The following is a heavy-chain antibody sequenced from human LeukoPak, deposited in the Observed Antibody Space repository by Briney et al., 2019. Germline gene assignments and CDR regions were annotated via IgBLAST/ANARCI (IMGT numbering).Heavy chain of an antibody. Sequence: SVKVSCKASGGTFSSYAISWVRQAPGQGLEWMGGIIPIFGTANYAQKSQGRVTITTDESTSTAYMELSSLRSEDTAVYYCAREFLGYCSSTSCPPRYYYYMDVWGKGTTVTVSS. V-gene: IGHV1-69*05. J-gene: IGHJ6*03. CDR1: GGTFSSYA. CDR3: AREFLGYCSSTSCPPRYYYYMDV. D-gene: IGHD2-2*01. CDR2: IIPIFGTA.